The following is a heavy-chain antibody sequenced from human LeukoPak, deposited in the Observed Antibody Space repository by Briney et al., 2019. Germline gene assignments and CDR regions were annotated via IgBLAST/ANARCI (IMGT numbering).Heavy chain of an antibody. J-gene: IGHJ4*02. Sequence: GGSLRLSCAASGFTFSDYYMSWIRQAPGKGLEWVSYISSSGSTIYYADSVKGRFTISRDNSKNTLYLQMNSLRAEDTAVYYCARDLGSRWRYFDYWGQGTLVTVSS. CDR3: ARDLGSRWRYFDY. CDR2: ISSSGSTI. V-gene: IGHV3-11*04. CDR1: GFTFSDYY. D-gene: IGHD7-27*01.